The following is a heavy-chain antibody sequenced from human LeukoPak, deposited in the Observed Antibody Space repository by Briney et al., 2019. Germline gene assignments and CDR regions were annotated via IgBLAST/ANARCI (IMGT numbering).Heavy chain of an antibody. CDR2: IGIRGDT. CDR1: GFTFIDYD. CDR3: ARGGIQVSGIDEFDY. D-gene: IGHD6-19*01. V-gene: IGHV3-13*01. Sequence: GGSLRLSCAASGFTFIDYDMHWVRQVIGKGLECVSAIGIRGDTHYSGSVKGRFTISRENAESSLYLQMNSLRAEDTAVYYCARGGIQVSGIDEFDYWGQGTLVTVSS. J-gene: IGHJ4*02.